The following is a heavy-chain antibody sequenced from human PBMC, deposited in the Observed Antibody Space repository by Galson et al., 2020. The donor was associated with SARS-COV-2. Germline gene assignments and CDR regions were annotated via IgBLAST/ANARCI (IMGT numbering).Heavy chain of an antibody. CDR1: GFTFSTPY. CDR3: AGWYIRF. CDR2: IGGSSAVI. V-gene: IGHV3-48*01. Sequence: GGSLRLSCAASGFTFSTPYMSWVRQAPGKGLELLSYIGGSSAVIKYADSVKGRFTIARDNAKNLLYLQMNSLRAEDTAVYYCAGWYIRFWGRGTLVTVSS. D-gene: IGHD6-19*01. J-gene: IGHJ2*01.